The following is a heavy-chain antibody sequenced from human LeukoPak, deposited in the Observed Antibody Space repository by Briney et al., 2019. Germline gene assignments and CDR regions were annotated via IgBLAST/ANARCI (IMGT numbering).Heavy chain of an antibody. CDR1: GYTFTTYG. CDR3: ARVDYYESNAFYSEFDY. D-gene: IGHD3-22*01. Sequence: ASVKVSCKASGYTFTTYGITWVRQAPGQGLEWMGWISPYNGNTNYAQNLQGRVTMTTDTSTSTAYMELRSLRSDDTAMYYCARVDYYESNAFYSEFDYWGQGTLVTVSS. CDR2: ISPYNGNT. V-gene: IGHV1-18*01. J-gene: IGHJ4*02.